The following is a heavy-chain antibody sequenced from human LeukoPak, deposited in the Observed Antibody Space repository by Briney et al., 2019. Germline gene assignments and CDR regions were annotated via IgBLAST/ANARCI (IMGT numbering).Heavy chain of an antibody. CDR3: ARGAYDFWSGNYPFDY. D-gene: IGHD3-3*01. CDR1: GYTFTSYG. V-gene: IGHV1-18*01. CDR2: ISAYNGNT. Sequence: ASVKVSCKASGYTFTSYGISWVRQAPGQGLEWMGWISAYNGNTNYAQKLQGRVTMTTDTSTSTAYMELRSLRSDDTAVYYCARGAYDFWSGNYPFDYWGQGTLVTVSS. J-gene: IGHJ4*02.